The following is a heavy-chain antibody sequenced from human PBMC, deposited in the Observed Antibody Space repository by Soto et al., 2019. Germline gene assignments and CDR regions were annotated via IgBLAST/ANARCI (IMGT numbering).Heavy chain of an antibody. CDR2: IKSKTDGGTT. J-gene: IGHJ3*02. CDR1: GFTFSNAW. CDR3: TTEIRDCNNGVCYDAFDI. V-gene: IGHV3-15*01. Sequence: GGSLRLSCAASGFTFSNAWVSWVRQAPGKGLEWDGRIKSKTDGGTTDYAAPVKGRFTISRDDSKNTLYLHMNSLKTEDTAVYYCTTEIRDCNNGVCYDAFDIWGQGTMVTVSS. D-gene: IGHD2-8*01.